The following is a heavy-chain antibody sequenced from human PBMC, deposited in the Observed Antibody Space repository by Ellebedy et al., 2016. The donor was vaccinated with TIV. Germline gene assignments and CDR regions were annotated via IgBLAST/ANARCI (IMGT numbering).Heavy chain of an antibody. CDR3: AKDRHPFITTWYQNYFDY. D-gene: IGHD6-13*01. J-gene: IGHJ4*02. Sequence: PGGSLRLSCAASGFTFNTYGMHRVRQAPGKGLEWVAAISYGGNKKYYADSVKGQFTVSRDNFNGTLYLQMNSLRTEDTAIYHCAKDRHPFITTWYQNYFDYWGQGTLVTVSS. V-gene: IGHV3-30*18. CDR1: GFTFNTYG. CDR2: ISYGGNKK.